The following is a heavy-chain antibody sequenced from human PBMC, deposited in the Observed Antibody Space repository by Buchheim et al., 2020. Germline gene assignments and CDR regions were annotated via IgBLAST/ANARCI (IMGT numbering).Heavy chain of an antibody. D-gene: IGHD2-2*01. CDR1: GGTFTSNI. J-gene: IGHJ6*03. CDR3: ARGLAWYQLLGFGYYYYYMDV. V-gene: IGHV7-4-1*01. Sequence: QVQLVQSGAEVKKPGSSVRVSCRASGGTFTSNIFSWVRQAPGQGLEWMGWINTNTGNPTYAQGFTGRFVFSLATSVSTAYLQICSLKAEDTAVYYCARGLAWYQLLGFGYYYYYMDVWGKGTT. CDR2: INTNTGNP.